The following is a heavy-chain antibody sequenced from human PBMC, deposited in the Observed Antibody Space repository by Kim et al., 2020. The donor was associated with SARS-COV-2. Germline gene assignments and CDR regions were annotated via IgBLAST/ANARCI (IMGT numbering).Heavy chain of an antibody. CDR3: AREWDGYFDY. J-gene: IGHJ4*02. D-gene: IGHD1-26*01. Sequence: STNYNPSLQSRVTISVDTSKNQFSLKLSSVTAADTAVYYCAREWDGYFDYWGQGTLVTVSS. CDR2: ST. V-gene: IGHV4-59*01.